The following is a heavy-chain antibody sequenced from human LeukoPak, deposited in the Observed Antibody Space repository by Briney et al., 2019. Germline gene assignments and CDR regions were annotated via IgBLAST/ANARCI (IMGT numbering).Heavy chain of an antibody. Sequence: GGSLTLSCAASGFIFSSYEMNWVRQAPGKGLEWVSYISSSGSTIYYADSVKGRFTISRDNAKNSLYLQMNSLRAEDTAVYYCARDSRGMDVWGKGTTVTVSS. CDR1: GFIFSSYE. V-gene: IGHV3-48*03. J-gene: IGHJ6*04. CDR3: ARDSRGMDV. CDR2: ISSSGSTI.